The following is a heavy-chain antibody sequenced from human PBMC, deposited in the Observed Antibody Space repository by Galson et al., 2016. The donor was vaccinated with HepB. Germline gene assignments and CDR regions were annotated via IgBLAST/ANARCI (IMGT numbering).Heavy chain of an antibody. D-gene: IGHD5-12*01. Sequence: PALVKPTQTLTLTCTFSGFSLSTSRLAVGWIRQPPGKALEWLAHIYWDDDKRYNPSLKSRLTITKHTSRNHVVLTMTNMDPVDTATYYCARRAIVAAHFDYWGQGILVTVSS. V-gene: IGHV2-5*02. CDR3: ARRAIVAAHFDY. CDR2: IYWDDDK. CDR1: GFSLSTSRLA. J-gene: IGHJ4*02.